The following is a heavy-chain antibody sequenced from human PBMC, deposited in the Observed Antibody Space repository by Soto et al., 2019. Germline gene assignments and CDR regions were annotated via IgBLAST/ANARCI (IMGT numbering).Heavy chain of an antibody. D-gene: IGHD2-21*01. J-gene: IGHJ4*02. Sequence: EVQLLESGGGLVQPGGSLRLSCAASGFTFSTSGMTWVRQAPGRGLEWVSGIGGSGGSTFYADSVKGRFTISRDNSKNTLFLQMNSLRAEDTAIYYCVKDVSNLCNWGQGTLVTVSS. CDR1: GFTFSTSG. CDR2: IGGSGGST. V-gene: IGHV3-23*01. CDR3: VKDVSNLCN.